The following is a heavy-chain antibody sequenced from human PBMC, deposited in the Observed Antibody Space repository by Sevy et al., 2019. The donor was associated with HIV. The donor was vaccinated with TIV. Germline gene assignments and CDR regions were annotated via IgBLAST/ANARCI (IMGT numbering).Heavy chain of an antibody. CDR1: GFTFSSYS. V-gene: IGHV3-21*01. CDR2: ISSSSSYI. D-gene: IGHD6-19*01. Sequence: GGSLRLSCAASGFTFSSYSMNWVRQAPGKGLEWVSSISSSSSYIYYAGSVKGRFTIPRDNAKNSLYLQMNSLRAEDTAVYYCARGAGWCDYWGQGTLVTVSS. CDR3: ARGAGWCDY. J-gene: IGHJ4*02.